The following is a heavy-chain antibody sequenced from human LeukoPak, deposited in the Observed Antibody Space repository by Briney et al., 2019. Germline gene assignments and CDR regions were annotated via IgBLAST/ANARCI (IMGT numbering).Heavy chain of an antibody. CDR2: IYPGDSDT. Sequence: GESLKISCNGSGYXFANYWIGWVRQMPGKGLEWMGIIYPGDSDTRYSPSFQGQVTISADKSISTAYLKWSSLQASDSAIYYCARRAGSSAWYGEADYWGQGTLVTVSS. CDR1: GYXFANYW. V-gene: IGHV5-51*01. J-gene: IGHJ4*02. CDR3: ARRAGSSAWYGEADY. D-gene: IGHD6-19*01.